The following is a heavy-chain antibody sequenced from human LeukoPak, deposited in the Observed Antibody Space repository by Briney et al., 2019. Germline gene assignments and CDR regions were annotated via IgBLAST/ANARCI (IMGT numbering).Heavy chain of an antibody. CDR1: GYTFTSYG. D-gene: IGHD4-23*01. Sequence: WASVKVSCKASGYTFTSYGISWVRQAPGQGLGWMGWISAYNGNTNYAQKLQGRVTMTTDTSTSTAYMELRSLRSDDTAVYYCVTVVTPGYFDYWGQGTLVTVSS. CDR3: VTVVTPGYFDY. J-gene: IGHJ4*02. V-gene: IGHV1-18*01. CDR2: ISAYNGNT.